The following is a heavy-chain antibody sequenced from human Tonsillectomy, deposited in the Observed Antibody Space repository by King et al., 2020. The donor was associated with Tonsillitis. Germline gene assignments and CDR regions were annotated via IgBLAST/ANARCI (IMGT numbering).Heavy chain of an antibody. J-gene: IGHJ4*02. CDR1: GFTFSSYS. CDR2: ISSSSSTI. Sequence: VQLVESGGGLVQPGGSLRLSCAASGFTFSSYSMNWVRQAPGKGLEWVSYISSSSSTIYYADSVKGRITISRDNAKNSLYLQMNSLRAEDTAVYYCASFLPYYDSGGYWGQGTLVTVSS. V-gene: IGHV3-48*01. CDR3: ASFLPYYDSGGY. D-gene: IGHD3-22*01.